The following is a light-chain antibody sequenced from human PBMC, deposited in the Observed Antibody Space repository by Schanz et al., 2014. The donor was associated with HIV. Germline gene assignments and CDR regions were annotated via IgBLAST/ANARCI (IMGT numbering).Light chain of an antibody. J-gene: IGLJ2*01. CDR1: SSDLGRLNC. CDR3: CSFGDIDTLV. Sequence: QSALTQPASVSGSPGQSISISCTGTSSDLGRLNCVSWYQQHPGKAPKLMIYDVSNRPSGVSSRFSGSKSGNTASLTISGLQAEDEADYYCCSFGDIDTLVFGGGTKLTVL. CDR2: DVS. V-gene: IGLV2-14*01.